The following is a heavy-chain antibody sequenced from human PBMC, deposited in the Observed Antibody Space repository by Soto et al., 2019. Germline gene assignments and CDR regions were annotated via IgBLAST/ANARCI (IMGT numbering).Heavy chain of an antibody. CDR2: ISSSSSTI. CDR3: ARDYLGGSVGQWSNWFDP. CDR1: GFTFSSYS. J-gene: IGHJ5*02. V-gene: IGHV3-48*02. Sequence: GGSLRLSCAASGFTFSSYSMNWVRQAPGKGLEWVSYISSSSSTIYYADSVKGRFTISRDNAKNSLYLQMNSLRDEDTAVYYCARDYLGGSVGQWSNWFDPWGQGTLVTVSS. D-gene: IGHD1-26*01.